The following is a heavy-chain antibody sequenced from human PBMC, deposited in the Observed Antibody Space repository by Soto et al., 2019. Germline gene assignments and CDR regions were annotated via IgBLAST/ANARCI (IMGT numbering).Heavy chain of an antibody. D-gene: IGHD2-2*01. CDR2: IDPSDSYT. CDR3: ASSTGGDDVAYYYGMDV. Sequence: PGESLKIACKGSVYSFTSYWISWVRQMPGKGLEWMGRIDPSDSYTNYSPSFQGHVTISADKSISTAYLQWSSLKASDTAMYYCASSTGGDDVAYYYGMDVWGQGTTVTVSS. J-gene: IGHJ6*02. V-gene: IGHV5-10-1*01. CDR1: VYSFTSYW.